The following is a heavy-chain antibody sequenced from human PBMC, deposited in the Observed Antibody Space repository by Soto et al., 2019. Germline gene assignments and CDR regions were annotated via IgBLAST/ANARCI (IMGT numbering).Heavy chain of an antibody. CDR3: ARAKTTDYDIYDY. CDR2: INHSGST. V-gene: IGHV4-34*01. D-gene: IGHD3-9*01. Sequence: QVQLQQWGAGLLKPSETLSLTCAVYGGSFSGYYWSWIRQPPGKGLEWIGEINHSGSTNYNPSLKSRVTISVDTSKNQFSLKLSSVTAADTAVYYCARAKTTDYDIYDYWGQGTLVTVSS. CDR1: GGSFSGYY. J-gene: IGHJ4*02.